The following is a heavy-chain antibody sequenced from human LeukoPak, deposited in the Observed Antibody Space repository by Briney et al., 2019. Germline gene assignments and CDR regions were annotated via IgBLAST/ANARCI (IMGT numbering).Heavy chain of an antibody. CDR3: ARSRSGYSYDHAAFEI. CDR1: GGSVSSGSYY. D-gene: IGHD5-18*01. J-gene: IGHJ3*02. CDR2: IYYNANT. V-gene: IGHV4-61*01. Sequence: PSETLSLTCIVSGGSVSSGSYYWSWIRQPPGKGLEWIGYIYYNANTNSNPSLKSRVTISLDTSKNQFSLRLSSVTAADTAVYYCARSRSGYSYDHAAFEIWGQGTMVTVSS.